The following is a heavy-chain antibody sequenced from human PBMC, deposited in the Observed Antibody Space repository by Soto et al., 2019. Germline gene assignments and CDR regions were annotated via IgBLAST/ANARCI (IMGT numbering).Heavy chain of an antibody. J-gene: IGHJ6*02. CDR3: ASHDPHTYYYDCSGLYGMDV. V-gene: IGHV1-69*13. D-gene: IGHD3-22*01. CDR2: IIPIFGTA. CDR1: GGTFSSYA. Sequence: ASGEVSCKASGGTFSSYAISWVRQAPGQGLEGMGGIIPIFGTANYAQKFQGRVTITADESTSTAYMELSSLRSEDTAVYYCASHDPHTYYYDCSGLYGMDVWGQGTPIPVS.